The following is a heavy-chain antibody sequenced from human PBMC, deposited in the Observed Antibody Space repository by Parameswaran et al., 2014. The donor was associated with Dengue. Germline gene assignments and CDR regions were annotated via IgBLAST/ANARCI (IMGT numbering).Heavy chain of an antibody. J-gene: IGHJ4*02. Sequence: VRQMPGKGLEWVSSISSSSSYIYCADSVKGRFTISRDNAKNSLYLQMNSLRAEDTAVYYCASDGASWDVSSSFDYWGQGTLVTVS. D-gene: IGHD2-15*01. CDR3: ASDGASWDVSSSFDY. V-gene: IGHV3-21*01. CDR2: ISSSSSYI.